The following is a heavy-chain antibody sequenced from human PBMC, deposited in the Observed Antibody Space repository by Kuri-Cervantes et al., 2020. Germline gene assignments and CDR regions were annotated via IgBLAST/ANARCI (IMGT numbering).Heavy chain of an antibody. D-gene: IGHD6-19*01. Sequence: GGSLRLSCAASGFTFSSYGMHWVRQAPGKGLEWVAVIWYDGSNKYYADSVKGRFTISRDNPKNTLYLQMNSLRAEDTAVYYCARGIAVAGFDYWGQGTLVTVSS. CDR3: ARGIAVAGFDY. V-gene: IGHV3-33*01. CDR1: GFTFSSYG. CDR2: IWYDGSNK. J-gene: IGHJ4*02.